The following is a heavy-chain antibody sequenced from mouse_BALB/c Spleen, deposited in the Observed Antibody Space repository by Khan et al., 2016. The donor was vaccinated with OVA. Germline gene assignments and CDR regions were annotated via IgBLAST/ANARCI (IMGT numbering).Heavy chain of an antibody. CDR1: GYSFTGYF. D-gene: IGHD1-1*01. CDR3: ARKNGGDFDY. Sequence: VQLQQSGPELVKPGASVKISCKASGYSFTGYFMNWVMQSHGKSLEWIGRINPHIGETLYNQKFKGKATLTVDESSRTVHMELRSLASEDSAVYYCARKNGGDFDYWGQGTTLTVSS. CDR2: INPHIGET. V-gene: IGHV1-20*02. J-gene: IGHJ2*01.